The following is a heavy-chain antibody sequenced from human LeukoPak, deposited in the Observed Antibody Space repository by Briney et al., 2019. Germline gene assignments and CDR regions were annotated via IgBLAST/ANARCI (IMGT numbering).Heavy chain of an antibody. CDR1: VGSINGYY. D-gene: IGHD1-1*01. CDR2: IYSSGST. Sequence: SETLSLTCTVSVGSINGYYWSWIRQPAGKGLEWIGCIYSSGSTNYNPSLKSRVTISVDTSKNQFSLKLSSVTAADTAVYYCARVRLEAHWFDPWGQGTLVTVSS. V-gene: IGHV4-4*07. CDR3: ARVRLEAHWFDP. J-gene: IGHJ5*02.